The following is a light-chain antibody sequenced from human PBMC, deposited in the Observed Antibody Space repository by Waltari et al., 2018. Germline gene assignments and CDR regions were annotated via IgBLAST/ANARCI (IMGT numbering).Light chain of an antibody. J-gene: IGLJ3*02. CDR1: SNDVGFSNS. Sequence: QSALTQPASVSGSPGQSVTISCTGTSNDVGFSNSVSWYQDHPGQGPKVIIYDVSDRPSGVSARFSGSKSGNTASLTISGLQAKDEADYYCSSESSDKVVLFGGGTKVTVL. V-gene: IGLV2-14*03. CDR3: SSESSDKVVL. CDR2: DVS.